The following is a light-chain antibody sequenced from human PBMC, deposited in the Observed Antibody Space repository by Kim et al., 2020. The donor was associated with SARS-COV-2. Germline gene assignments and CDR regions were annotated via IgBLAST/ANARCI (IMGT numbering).Light chain of an antibody. Sequence: APGQTARITCGGNNIGGHSVHWYQQKPGQAPVLVIYYDSDRPSGIPERFSGSKAATTATLTISRVEAGDEADYYCQVWDTDTDDYVFGTWTKVTVL. CDR1: NIGGHS. CDR2: YDS. V-gene: IGLV3-21*01. J-gene: IGLJ1*01. CDR3: QVWDTDTDDYV.